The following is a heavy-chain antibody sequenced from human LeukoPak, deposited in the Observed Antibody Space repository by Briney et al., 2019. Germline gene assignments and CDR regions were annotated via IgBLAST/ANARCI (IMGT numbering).Heavy chain of an antibody. J-gene: IGHJ3*02. Sequence: SETLSPTCTVSGGSISSYYWSWIRQPAGKGLEWIGRIYTSGSTNYNPSLKSRVTMSVDTSKNQFSLKLSSVTAADTAVYYCARDRPTVTTYDAFDIWGQGTMVTVSS. D-gene: IGHD4-17*01. CDR1: GGSISSYY. V-gene: IGHV4-4*07. CDR3: ARDRPTVTTYDAFDI. CDR2: IYTSGST.